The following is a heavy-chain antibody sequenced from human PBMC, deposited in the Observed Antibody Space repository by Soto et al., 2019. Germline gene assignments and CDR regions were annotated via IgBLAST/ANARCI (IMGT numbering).Heavy chain of an antibody. D-gene: IGHD7-27*01. Sequence: PSETLSLTCTVSGDSIATGGNHWDWIRQSPGGKLEWIGSVYYSASSYYNPSLRSRVTISLNLSTNQISLRLTSVTAADTAVYFCARGRYCLTGRCFPNWFDSWGQGALVTVSS. V-gene: IGHV4-39*02. CDR2: VYYSASS. J-gene: IGHJ5*01. CDR3: ARGRYCLTGRCFPNWFDS. CDR1: GDSIATGGNH.